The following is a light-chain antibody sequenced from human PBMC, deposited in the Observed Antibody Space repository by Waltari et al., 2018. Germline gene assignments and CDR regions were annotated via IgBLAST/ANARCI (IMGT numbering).Light chain of an antibody. CDR1: SSDVGNSDV. CDR2: EDT. Sequence: QSVLTQPASVSGSPGQSITISCTGTSSDVGNSDVVSWYLQDPGKVPKLLIYEDTMRPSGVSNRFSGSKSVNTAFLTVAGLRTEDEGDYYYCSYSRSGTFLFGTGTRVTVL. CDR3: CSYSRSGTFL. J-gene: IGLJ1*01. V-gene: IGLV2-23*01.